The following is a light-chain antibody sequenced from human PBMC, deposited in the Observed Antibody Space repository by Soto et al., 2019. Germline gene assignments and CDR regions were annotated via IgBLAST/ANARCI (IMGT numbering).Light chain of an antibody. CDR3: AAWDDSLKGV. J-gene: IGLJ2*01. V-gene: IGLV1-44*01. CDR1: SSSIGSNI. Sequence: VLTQPPSASGTPGQRVTISCSGSSSSIGSNIVNWYQQLPGTAPKLLIYSNNQRPSGVPDRFSGSKSGTSASLAISGLQSEDEADYYCAAWDDSLKGVFGGGTKVTVL. CDR2: SNN.